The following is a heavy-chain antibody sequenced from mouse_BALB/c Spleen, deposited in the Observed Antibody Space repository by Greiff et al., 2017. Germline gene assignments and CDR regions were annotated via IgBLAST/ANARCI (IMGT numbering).Heavy chain of an antibody. Sequence: VQLQQSGAELVRPGTSVKISCKASGYTFTNYWLGWVKQRPGHGLEWIGDIYPGGGYTNYNEKFKGKATLTADTSSSTAYMQLSSLTSEDSAVYFCARGGTGATHYYAMDYWGQGTSVTVSS. V-gene: IGHV1-63*02. CDR1: GYTFTNYW. CDR2: IYPGGGYT. D-gene: IGHD3-1*01. J-gene: IGHJ4*01. CDR3: ARGGTGATHYYAMDY.